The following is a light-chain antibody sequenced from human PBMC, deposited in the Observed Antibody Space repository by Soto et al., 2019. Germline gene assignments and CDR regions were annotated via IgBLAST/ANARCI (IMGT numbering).Light chain of an antibody. CDR3: SSYAGSNILV. CDR2: EVT. Sequence: QSALTQPPSASGSPGQSVTIPCTGTSSDVGGYNYVSWYQQHPGKVPKLMIYEVTKRPSGVPDRFSGSKSGNTASLTVSGLHAEDEADYYCSSYAGSNILVFGGGTKVTVL. J-gene: IGLJ3*02. V-gene: IGLV2-8*01. CDR1: SSDVGGYNY.